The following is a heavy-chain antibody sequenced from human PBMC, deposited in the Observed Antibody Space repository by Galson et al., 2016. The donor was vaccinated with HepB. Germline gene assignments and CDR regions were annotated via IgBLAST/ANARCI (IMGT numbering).Heavy chain of an antibody. J-gene: IGHJ4*02. CDR3: ARDYDYVWGYYFDY. CDR2: INADNGNT. V-gene: IGHV1-3*01. D-gene: IGHD3-16*01. Sequence: KVSCKASGYTFTDYAMHWVRQAPGQRLEWMGGINADNGNTKYSQKFQGRVTITRDTSASTAYMELSSLRSEDTAVYYCARDYDYVWGYYFDYWGQGTLVTVSS. CDR1: GYTFTDYA.